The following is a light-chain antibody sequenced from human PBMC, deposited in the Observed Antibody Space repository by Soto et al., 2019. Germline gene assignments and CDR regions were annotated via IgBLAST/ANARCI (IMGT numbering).Light chain of an antibody. CDR3: QQYESTPPT. J-gene: IGKJ2*01. Sequence: DIVMTQSPDSLAVSLGERATINCKSSQRVLYSSNNKNYLAWYQQRPGQPPKLLIYWASTRESGVPDRFSGSGSGTDFTLTISRLQAEDVAVYYCQQYESTPPTFGQGTKLEIK. CDR2: WAS. CDR1: QRVLYSSNNKNY. V-gene: IGKV4-1*01.